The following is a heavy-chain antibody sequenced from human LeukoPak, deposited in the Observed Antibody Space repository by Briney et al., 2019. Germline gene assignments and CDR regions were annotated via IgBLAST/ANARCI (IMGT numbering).Heavy chain of an antibody. CDR3: ARSYYYHGMDV. Sequence: GGSLRLSCAASGFTFISSEMNWVRQAPGKGLDWISYITGSGSIIYYADSVKGRFTISRDNAKNSLYLQMNSLRAEDTAVYYCARSYYYHGMDVWGQGTTVTVSS. J-gene: IGHJ6*02. CDR2: ITGSGSII. V-gene: IGHV3-48*03. CDR1: GFTFISSE.